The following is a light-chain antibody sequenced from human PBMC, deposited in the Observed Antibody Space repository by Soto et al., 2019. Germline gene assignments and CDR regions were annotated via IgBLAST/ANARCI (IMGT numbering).Light chain of an antibody. CDR1: QGVSSN. Sequence: EILMTQSPSSLSVSAGDIVTLSFRASQGVSSNLACYQQKPGQAPRLLIYGASTRATGIPARFSGSWSATEFSPPISSLQSEDFAVYYCQQYNNWPPITFGQGTRLEIK. V-gene: IGKV3-15*01. CDR3: QQYNNWPPIT. CDR2: GAS. J-gene: IGKJ5*01.